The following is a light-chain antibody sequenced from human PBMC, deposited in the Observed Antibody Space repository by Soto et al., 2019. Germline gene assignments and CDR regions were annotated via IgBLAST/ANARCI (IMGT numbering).Light chain of an antibody. CDR1: QSVSSN. V-gene: IGKV3-15*01. J-gene: IGKJ2*01. Sequence: IVMTQSPAILSVSPGERVTLSCRASQSVSSNLAWYQQKPGQAPRLLIYDASARDTGIPDRFSGSGSGTEFTLTIRSLQSEDCALYYCQPYNEWCKTFGQGTKLEI. CDR2: DAS. CDR3: QPYNEWCKT.